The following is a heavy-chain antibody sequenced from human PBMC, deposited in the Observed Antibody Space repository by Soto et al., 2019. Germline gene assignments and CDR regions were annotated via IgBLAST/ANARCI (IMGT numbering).Heavy chain of an antibody. CDR2: INHSGST. J-gene: IGHJ4*02. CDR3: ARSPSTSWSL. V-gene: IGHV4-39*07. CDR1: GGSISSSSYY. Sequence: SETLSLTCTVSGGSISSSSYYWGWIRQPPGKGLEWIGEINHSGSTTYNPSLKSRVTISVGTSKNQFSLKLSSVTAADTAVYYCARSPSTSWSLWDQGTLVTVSS. D-gene: IGHD6-13*01.